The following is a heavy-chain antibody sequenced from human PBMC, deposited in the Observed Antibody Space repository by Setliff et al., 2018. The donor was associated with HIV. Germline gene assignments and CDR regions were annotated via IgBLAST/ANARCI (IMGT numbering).Heavy chain of an antibody. Sequence: ETLSLTCAVYGGSSSGYYWSWIRQPPWKGLEWIGEINHSGSTNYNPSLKSRVTISVDTSKNQFSLKLSSVTAADTAVYYCARGRYYAHDSSAFDYWGQGTLVTVSS. CDR1: GGSSSGYY. V-gene: IGHV4-34*01. D-gene: IGHD2-2*01. J-gene: IGHJ4*02. CDR2: INHSGST. CDR3: ARGRYYAHDSSAFDY.